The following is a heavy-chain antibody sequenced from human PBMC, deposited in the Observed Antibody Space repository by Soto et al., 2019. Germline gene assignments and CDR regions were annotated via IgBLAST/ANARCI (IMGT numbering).Heavy chain of an antibody. V-gene: IGHV3-11*06. CDR2: ISSAGSYI. Sequence: PGGSLRLSCAASGFSFSDFYMSWIRHAPGKGLAWISSISSAGSYINYAGSLKGRFTISRDNANNSVFLHLTSLRAEDTAVYYCARSRLYSGLDVWGQGTTVTFSS. J-gene: IGHJ6*02. CDR1: GFSFSDFY. CDR3: ARSRLYSGLDV. D-gene: IGHD6-6*01.